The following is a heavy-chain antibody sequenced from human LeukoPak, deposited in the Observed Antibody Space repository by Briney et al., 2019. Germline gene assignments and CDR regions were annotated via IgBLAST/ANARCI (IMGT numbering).Heavy chain of an antibody. CDR1: GYTFTSYG. Sequence: ASVTVSCKASGYTFTSYGISWVRQAPGQGLEWMGWISAYNGNTNYAQKLQGRVTMTTDTSTSTAYMELRSLRSDDTAVYYCARAPDHEQIKDYWGQGTLVTVSS. CDR2: ISAYNGNT. D-gene: IGHD6-13*01. V-gene: IGHV1-18*01. CDR3: ARAPDHEQIKDY. J-gene: IGHJ4*02.